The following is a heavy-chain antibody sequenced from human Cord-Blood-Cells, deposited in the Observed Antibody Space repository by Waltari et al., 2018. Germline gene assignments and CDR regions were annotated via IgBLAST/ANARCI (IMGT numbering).Heavy chain of an antibody. V-gene: IGHV4-34*01. J-gene: IGHJ4*02. CDR1: GGSFSGSY. CDR3: ARGGFTVTRPYYFDY. Sequence: QVQLQQWGAGLLTPSETLSLTCAVYGGSFSGSYWSWIRPPPGKGLEWIGEINHSGSTNYNPSLKSRVTISVDTSKNQFSLKLSSVTAADTAVYYCARGGFTVTRPYYFDYWGQGTLVTVSS. CDR2: INHSGST. D-gene: IGHD4-4*01.